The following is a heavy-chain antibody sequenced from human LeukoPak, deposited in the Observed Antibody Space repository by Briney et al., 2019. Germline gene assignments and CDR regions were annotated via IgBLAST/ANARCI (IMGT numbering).Heavy chain of an antibody. D-gene: IGHD3-9*01. Sequence: GGSLRLSCAASGFTFSTFAMIWVRQPPGKGLEWVSSIFPSGGEIHYADSVRGRFTISRDNSKSTLSLQMNSLRAEDTAVYYCAGLLRYFDSERKNAFDIWGQGTMVTVSS. V-gene: IGHV3-23*01. CDR3: AGLLRYFDSERKNAFDI. CDR2: IFPSGGEI. CDR1: GFTFSTFA. J-gene: IGHJ3*02.